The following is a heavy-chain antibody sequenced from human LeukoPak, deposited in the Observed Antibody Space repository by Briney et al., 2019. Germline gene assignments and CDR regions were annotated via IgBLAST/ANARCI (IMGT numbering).Heavy chain of an antibody. V-gene: IGHV4-30-4*01. CDR3: ASLYGSGTRQAPYWYFDL. J-gene: IGHJ2*01. D-gene: IGHD3-10*01. CDR1: GGSISSGDYY. CDR2: ISYSGST. Sequence: SETLSLTCTVSGGSISSGDYYWSWIRQPPGKGLEWIGYISYSGSTSYNPSLKRRPTLSLDTSKNHFSLKLTSVTAADTAVYYCASLYGSGTRQAPYWYFDLWGRGTLVTVSS.